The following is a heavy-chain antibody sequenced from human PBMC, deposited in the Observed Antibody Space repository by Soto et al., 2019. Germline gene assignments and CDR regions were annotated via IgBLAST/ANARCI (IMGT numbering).Heavy chain of an antibody. CDR1: GFTFSNAW. V-gene: IGHV3-15*01. J-gene: IGHJ4*02. Sequence: EVQLVESGGGLVKPGGSLRLSCAASGFTFSNAWMSWVRQAPGKGLEWVGRIKSKTDGGTTDYASPVKGRFTISRDDSKNTLYLQMNSLTTEDTAVYYCTPTLPRYSSSWYDRLHGNLEFDYWGQGTLVTVSS. CDR2: IKSKTDGGTT. D-gene: IGHD6-13*01. CDR3: TPTLPRYSSSWYDRLHGNLEFDY.